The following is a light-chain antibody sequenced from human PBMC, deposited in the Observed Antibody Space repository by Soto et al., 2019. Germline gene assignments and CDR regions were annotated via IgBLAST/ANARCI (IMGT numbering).Light chain of an antibody. CDR1: QSVSTNY. CDR2: GAS. Sequence: EIVLTQSPGTLSWSPGERATLSCRASQSVSTNYLAWYQHKPGQAPRLLIYGASSRANGIPDRFSGSGSGTDFPLTTNRLEPEDFAVYYCQQYATSARLSFGPGTKVDI. J-gene: IGKJ3*01. CDR3: QQYATSARLS. V-gene: IGKV3-20*01.